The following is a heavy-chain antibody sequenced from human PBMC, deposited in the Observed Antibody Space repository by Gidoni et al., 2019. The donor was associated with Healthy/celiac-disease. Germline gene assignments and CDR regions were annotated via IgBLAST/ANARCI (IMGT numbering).Heavy chain of an antibody. V-gene: IGHV3-9*01. J-gene: IGHJ4*02. CDR2: ISWNSGSI. D-gene: IGHD6-13*01. CDR1: GFTFDDYA. CDR3: AKDVGDSSSWYHFDY. Sequence: EVQLVESGGGLVQPGRSLSLSCAASGFTFDDYAMHWVRPAPGKGLEWVSGISWNSGSIGYADSVKGRFTISRDNAKNSLYLQMNSLRAEDTALYYCAKDVGDSSSWYHFDYWGQGTLVTVSS.